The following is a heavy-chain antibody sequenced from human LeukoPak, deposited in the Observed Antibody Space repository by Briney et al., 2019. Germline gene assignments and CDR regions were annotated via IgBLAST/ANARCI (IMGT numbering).Heavy chain of an antibody. J-gene: IGHJ6*02. CDR3: ARDTAAQRGSYYYYGMDV. V-gene: IGHV4-39*07. CDR2: IYYSGLT. Sequence: SETLSLTCTVSGGSISTGSYYWGWIRQPPGKGLEWIGNIYYSGLTYYNPSLKSRVTISVGTSKNQFSLKLSSVTAADTAVYYCARDTAAQRGSYYYYGMDVWGQGTTVTVSS. D-gene: IGHD3-10*01. CDR1: GGSISTGSYY.